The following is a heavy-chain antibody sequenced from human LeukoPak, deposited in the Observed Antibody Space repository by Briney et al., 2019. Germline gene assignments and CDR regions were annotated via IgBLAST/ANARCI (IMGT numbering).Heavy chain of an antibody. CDR3: ARAGYSGYDFWFDP. V-gene: IGHV4-61*08. CDR1: GGSISSGGYY. D-gene: IGHD5-12*01. CDR2: IYYSGST. J-gene: IGHJ5*02. Sequence: SETLSLTCTVSGGSISSGGYYWSWIRQHPGKGLEWIGYIYYSGSTNYNPSLKSRVTISVDTSKNQFSLKLSSVTAADTAVYYCARAGYSGYDFWFDPWGQGTLVTVSS.